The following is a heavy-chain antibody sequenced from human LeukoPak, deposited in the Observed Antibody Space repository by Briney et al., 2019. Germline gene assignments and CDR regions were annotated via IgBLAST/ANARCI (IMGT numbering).Heavy chain of an antibody. J-gene: IGHJ6*02. CDR2: MNPNSGNT. V-gene: IGHV1-8*01. CDR3: ARAGYYDFWSGYYGLAKSSGGMDV. D-gene: IGHD3-3*01. Sequence: VKVSCKASGYTFTSYDINWVRQDTGQGLEWMGWMNPNSGNTGYAQKFQGRVTMTRNTSISTAYMELSSLRSEDTAVYYCARAGYYDFWSGYYGLAKSSGGMDVWGQGTTVTVSS. CDR1: GYTFTSYD.